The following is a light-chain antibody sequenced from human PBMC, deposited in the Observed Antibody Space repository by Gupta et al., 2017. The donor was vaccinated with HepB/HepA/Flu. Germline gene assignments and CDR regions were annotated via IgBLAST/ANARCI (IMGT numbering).Light chain of an antibody. J-gene: IGKJ3*01. CDR3: QQSNGSPFT. CDR1: QSIRTY. CDR2: AAS. Sequence: DIQLPHSPSSLSASVGDRVTITCRASQSIRTYLHWYQKTPGKAPRPLIYAASSLQSGVPSRCSGSGSGTDCTLTISSLQLEDFASYYGQQSNGSPFTLGPGTKVDI. V-gene: IGKV1-39*01.